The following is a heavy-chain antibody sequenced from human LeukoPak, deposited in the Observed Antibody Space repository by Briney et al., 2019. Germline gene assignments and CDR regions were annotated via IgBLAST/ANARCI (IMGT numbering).Heavy chain of an antibody. J-gene: IGHJ5*02. CDR1: GYSISSGYY. CDR2: IYHSGST. Sequence: SETLSLTCTVSGYSISSGYYWGWIRQPPGKGLEWIGSIYHSGSTYYNPSLKSRVTISVDTSKNQFSLKLSSVTAADTAVYYCARTAGKGDYVGWFDPWGQGTLVTASS. CDR3: ARTAGKGDYVGWFDP. D-gene: IGHD4-17*01. V-gene: IGHV4-38-2*02.